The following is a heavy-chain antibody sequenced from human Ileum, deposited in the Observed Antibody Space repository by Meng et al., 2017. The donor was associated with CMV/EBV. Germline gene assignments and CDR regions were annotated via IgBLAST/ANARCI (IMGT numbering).Heavy chain of an antibody. CDR3: WRGPRQADPSVGP. J-gene: IGHJ5*02. CDR1: NFSISSGYY. D-gene: IGHD2-15*01. Sequence: GSLRLSCTVSNFSISSGYYWGWIRQPPGKGLEFLASIYQTGTTFSNPSLKSRLSISVDTSKNQFSLTLASVTASDTAVYYCWRGPRQADPSVGPCGRGILVTVSS. V-gene: IGHV4-38-2*02. CDR2: IYQTGTT.